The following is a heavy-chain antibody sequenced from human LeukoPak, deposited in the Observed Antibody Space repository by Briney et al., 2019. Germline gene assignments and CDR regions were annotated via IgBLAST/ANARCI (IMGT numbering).Heavy chain of an antibody. CDR2: IYYSGST. Sequence: SETLSLACTVSGGSIRSSYYYWGWIRQPPGKGLEWIGYIYYSGSTYYNPSLKSRVTISVDTSKNQFSLKLSSVTAADTAVYYCARERPVVTFDYWGQGTLVTVSS. V-gene: IGHV4-30-4*08. D-gene: IGHD4-23*01. CDR3: ARERPVVTFDY. CDR1: GGSIRSSYYY. J-gene: IGHJ4*02.